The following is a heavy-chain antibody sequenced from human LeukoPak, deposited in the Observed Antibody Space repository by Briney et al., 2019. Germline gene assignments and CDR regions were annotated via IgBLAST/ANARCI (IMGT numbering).Heavy chain of an antibody. J-gene: IGHJ5*02. CDR3: ARRKGYGSGRRNWFDP. V-gene: IGHV1-2*02. D-gene: IGHD3-10*01. CDR2: INPNSGGT. Sequence: ASVKVSCKASGYTLTGYYMHWVRQAPGQGLEWMGWINPNSGGTNYAQKFQGRVTMTRDTSISTAYMELSRLRSDDTAVYYCARRKGYGSGRRNWFDPWGQGTLVTVSS. CDR1: GYTLTGYY.